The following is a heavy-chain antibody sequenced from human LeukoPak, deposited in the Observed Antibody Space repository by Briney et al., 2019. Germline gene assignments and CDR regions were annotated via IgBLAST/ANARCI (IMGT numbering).Heavy chain of an antibody. CDR3: ARAKTGTLYYFDY. V-gene: IGHV4-61*02. J-gene: IGHJ4*02. CDR2: IYTSGST. CDR1: GGSISSGSYY. Sequence: KTSQTLSLTCTVSGGSISSGSYYWSWIRQPAGKGLEWIGRIYTSGSTNYNPSLKSRVTISVDTSKNQFSLKLSSVTAADTAVYYCARAKTGTLYYFDYWGQGTLVTVSS. D-gene: IGHD1-1*01.